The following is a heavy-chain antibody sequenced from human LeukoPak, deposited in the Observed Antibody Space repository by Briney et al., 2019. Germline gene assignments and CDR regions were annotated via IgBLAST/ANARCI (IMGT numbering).Heavy chain of an antibody. V-gene: IGHV3-23*01. CDR2: ISGSGGST. J-gene: IGHJ4*02. D-gene: IGHD1-26*01. CDR1: GFTFSSYA. CDR3: AKDRVPRRYYSGSYCEFDY. Sequence: PGGSLRLSCAASGFTFSSYAMSWVRQAPGKGLEWVSAISGSGGSTYYADSVKGRFTISRDNSKNTLYLQMNSLRAEDTAVYYCAKDRVPRRYYSGSYCEFDYWGQGTLVTVSS.